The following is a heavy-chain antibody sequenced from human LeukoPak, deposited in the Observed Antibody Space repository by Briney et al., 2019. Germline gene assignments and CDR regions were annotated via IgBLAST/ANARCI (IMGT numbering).Heavy chain of an antibody. V-gene: IGHV3-30*18. CDR1: GCTFSSYG. Sequence: GGSLRLSCAASGCTFSSYGMHWVRQAPGKGLEWVAVISHDGSNKYYADSVKGRFTISRDNSKNTLYLQMNSLRAEDTAVYYCAKDQYFVTGYYSYMDVWGKGTTVTISS. J-gene: IGHJ6*03. CDR2: ISHDGSNK. D-gene: IGHD2-21*02. CDR3: AKDQYFVTGYYSYMDV.